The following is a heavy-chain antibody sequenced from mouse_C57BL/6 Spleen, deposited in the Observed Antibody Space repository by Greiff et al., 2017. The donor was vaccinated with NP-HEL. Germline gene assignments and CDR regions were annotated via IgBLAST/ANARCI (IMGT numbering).Heavy chain of an antibody. CDR3: AREVTTGFDY. J-gene: IGHJ2*01. Sequence: EVNVVESEGGLVQPGSSMKLSCTASGFTFSDYYMAWVRQVPEKGLEWVANINYDGSSTYYLDSLKSRFIISRDNAKNILYLQMSSLKSEDTATYYCAREVTTGFDYWGQGTTLTVSS. D-gene: IGHD2-2*01. CDR2: INYDGSST. V-gene: IGHV5-16*01. CDR1: GFTFSDYY.